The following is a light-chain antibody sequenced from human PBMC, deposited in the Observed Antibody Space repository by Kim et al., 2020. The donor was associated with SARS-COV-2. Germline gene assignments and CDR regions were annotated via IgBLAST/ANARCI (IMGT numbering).Light chain of an antibody. V-gene: IGKV1-17*01. Sequence: SVGDIVTTSRPAHHGNSNYLFCYQQQPGNSPQLLFYAASCLKSVPSSIFSGSCSGTDFTLIISSLQTEDPATYYCLQHNCYPWTFGQGTKVDIK. J-gene: IGKJ1*01. CDR1: HGNSNY. CDR3: LQHNCYPWT. CDR2: AAS.